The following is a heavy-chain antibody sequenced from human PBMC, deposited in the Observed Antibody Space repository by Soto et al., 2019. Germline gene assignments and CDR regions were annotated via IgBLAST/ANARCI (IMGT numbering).Heavy chain of an antibody. CDR2: IIPLFGKA. Sequence: QVQLVQSGAEVKKPGSSVKVSCKASGGTFSRYVISWVRQAPGQGLEWMGGIIPLFGKANYARKFQGRVTITADESTSTAYMDLSSLRSEDTAVYYCARDATLYDSTGYYYLYWGQGTLVTVSS. V-gene: IGHV1-69*01. CDR3: ARDATLYDSTGYYYLY. CDR1: GGTFSRYV. J-gene: IGHJ4*02. D-gene: IGHD3-22*01.